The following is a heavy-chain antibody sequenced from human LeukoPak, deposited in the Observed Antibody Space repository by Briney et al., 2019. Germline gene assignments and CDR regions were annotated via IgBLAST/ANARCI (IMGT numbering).Heavy chain of an antibody. CDR3: ARDHYYYGSGSYQATEGILDY. CDR1: GFTFSSYA. V-gene: IGHV3-30*04. D-gene: IGHD3-10*01. CDR2: ISYDGSNK. J-gene: IGHJ4*02. Sequence: GGSLRLSCAASGFTFSSYAMHWVRQAPGKGLEWVAVISYDGSNKYYADSVKGRFTISRDNSKNTLYLQMNSLRAEDTAVYYCARDHYYYGSGSYQATEGILDYWGQGTLVTVSS.